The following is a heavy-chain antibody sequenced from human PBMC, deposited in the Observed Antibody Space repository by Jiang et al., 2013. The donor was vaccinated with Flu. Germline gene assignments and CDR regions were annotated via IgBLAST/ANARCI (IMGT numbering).Heavy chain of an antibody. CDR2: ISSSSSYI. J-gene: IGHJ3*02. CDR1: GFTFSSYS. V-gene: IGHV3-21*01. CDR3: ARANWDQLYDAFDI. Sequence: VQLLESGGGLVKPGGSLRLSCAASGFTFSSYSMNWVRQAPGKGLEWVSSISSSSSYIYYADSVKGRFTISRDNAKNSLYLQMNSLRAEDTAVYYCARANWDQLYDAFDIWGQGQVVTVS. D-gene: IGHD2-2*01.